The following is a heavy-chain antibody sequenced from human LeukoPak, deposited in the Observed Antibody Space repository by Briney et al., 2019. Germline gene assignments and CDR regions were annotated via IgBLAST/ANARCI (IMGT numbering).Heavy chain of an antibody. CDR3: TRMAWRSRPFDY. CDR2: IAGGDDR. CDR1: GFIFSPYA. D-gene: IGHD2-2*01. Sequence: GGSLRLSCAASGFIFSPYAMSWVRQAPGKGLEWVAGIAGGDDRFYADSVKGRFSISRDNSKNTVDLQMNSLRVEDTAVYYCTRMAWRSRPFDYWGQGALVTVSS. V-gene: IGHV3-23*01. J-gene: IGHJ4*02.